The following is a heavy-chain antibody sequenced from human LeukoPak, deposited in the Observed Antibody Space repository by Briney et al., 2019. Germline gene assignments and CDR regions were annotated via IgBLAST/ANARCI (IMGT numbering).Heavy chain of an antibody. CDR3: ARAFPGNYDILTGYYPPWFDP. CDR2: IYHSGST. CDR1: GGSISSSSYY. V-gene: IGHV4-39*07. J-gene: IGHJ5*02. D-gene: IGHD3-9*01. Sequence: SETLSLTCTVSGGSISSSSYYWGWIRQPPGKGLEWIGSIYHSGSTNYNPSLKSRVTISVDTSKNQFSLKLSSVTAADTAVYYCARAFPGNYDILTGYYPPWFDPWGQGTLVTVSS.